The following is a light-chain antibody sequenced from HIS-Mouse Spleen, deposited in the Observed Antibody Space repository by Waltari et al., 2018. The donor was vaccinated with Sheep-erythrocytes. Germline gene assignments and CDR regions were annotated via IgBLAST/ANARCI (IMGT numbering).Light chain of an antibody. CDR2: EVS. CDR3: SSYAGSNNWV. Sequence: QSALTQPPSASGSPGQSVTISCTGTSSDVGGYNYVSWYQLHPVKAPKPMIYEVSKRPSGVPDLFAGSKSGNTASLTVSGLQAEDEADYYCSSYAGSNNWVFGGGTKLTVL. J-gene: IGLJ3*02. CDR1: SSDVGGYNY. V-gene: IGLV2-8*01.